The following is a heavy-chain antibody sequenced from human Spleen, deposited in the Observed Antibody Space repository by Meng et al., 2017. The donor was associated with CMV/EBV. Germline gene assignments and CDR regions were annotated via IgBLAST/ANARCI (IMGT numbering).Heavy chain of an antibody. CDR2: INPKSGGR. D-gene: IGHD2-8*01. J-gene: IGHJ5*02. Sequence: KVSCKASGYTFTGHCMHWVRQAPGQGLEWMGWINPKSGGRRYAQNFQGRVTMTSDTSISTAYMELSRLRSDDTAVYYCARVLNGWFDPWGQGTLVTVSS. V-gene: IGHV1-2*02. CDR1: GYTFTGHC. CDR3: ARVLNGWFDP.